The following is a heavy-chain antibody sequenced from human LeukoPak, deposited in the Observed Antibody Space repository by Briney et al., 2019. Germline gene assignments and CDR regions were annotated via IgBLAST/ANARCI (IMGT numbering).Heavy chain of an antibody. Sequence: GRSLRLSCAASGFTFSSYGMHWVRQAPGKGLGWVAVIWYDGSNKYYADSVKGRFTISRDNSKNTLYLQMNSLRAEDTAVYYCARGKYRLHYFDYWGQGTLVTVSS. J-gene: IGHJ4*02. CDR2: IWYDGSNK. V-gene: IGHV3-33*01. D-gene: IGHD2-2*01. CDR1: GFTFSSYG. CDR3: ARGKYRLHYFDY.